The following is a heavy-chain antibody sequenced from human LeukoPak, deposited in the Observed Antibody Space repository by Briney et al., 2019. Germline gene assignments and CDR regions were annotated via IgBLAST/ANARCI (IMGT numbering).Heavy chain of an antibody. CDR1: GFTFSNYY. J-gene: IGHJ5*01. D-gene: IGHD2-2*01. CDR3: AREHCSTTSCYFDS. V-gene: IGHV3-11*01. Sequence: GGSLRLSCAASGFTFSNYYMSWMRQAPGQGLEWVSYISTSGSTIYHADSVKGRFTISRDNAKNSLYLQMNSLRAEDTAVYYCAREHCSTTSCYFDSWGQGSLVTVSS. CDR2: ISTSGSTI.